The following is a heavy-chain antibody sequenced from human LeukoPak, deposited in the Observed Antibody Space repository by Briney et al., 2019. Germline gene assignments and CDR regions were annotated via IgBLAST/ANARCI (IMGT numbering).Heavy chain of an antibody. V-gene: IGHV1-58*01. D-gene: IGHD3-3*01. CDR2: IVVGSGNT. J-gene: IGHJ6*02. CDR3: ARERFLEWLLFDGMDV. CDR1: GFTFTSSA. Sequence: SVKVSCKASGFTFTSSAVQWVRQARGQRLEWIGWIVVGSGNTNYAQKFQERVTITRDMSTSTAYMELSSLRSEDTAVYYCARERFLEWLLFDGMDVWGQGTTVTVSS.